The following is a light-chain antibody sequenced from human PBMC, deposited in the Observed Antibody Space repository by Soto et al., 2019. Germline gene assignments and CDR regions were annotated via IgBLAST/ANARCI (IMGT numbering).Light chain of an antibody. Sequence: IQLTQSPSSLSASVGDRVTITCRPSQGITSYLAWYQQRPGKAPGLLIYSASTLQSGVPSRFSGSGYGTDFSLTISNLQPEDFATYYCQQLYSHPLTFGGGSKVDI. CDR3: QQLYSHPLT. CDR1: QGITSY. V-gene: IGKV1-9*01. CDR2: SAS. J-gene: IGKJ4*01.